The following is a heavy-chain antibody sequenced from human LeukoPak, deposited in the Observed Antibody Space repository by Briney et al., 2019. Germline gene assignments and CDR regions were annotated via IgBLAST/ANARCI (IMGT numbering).Heavy chain of an antibody. Sequence: PGGTLRLSCAASGFTFSSCAMTWVRQAPGNGLEWVSTISDSGCNTYYADSVKGRVTISRDNSKNTLYLQMHSLRAEDTAVYYCAKESLHPGIFHYWGQGTLVTVSS. CDR3: AKESLHPGIFHY. CDR2: ISDSGCNT. J-gene: IGHJ4*02. V-gene: IGHV3-23*01. CDR1: GFTFSSCA.